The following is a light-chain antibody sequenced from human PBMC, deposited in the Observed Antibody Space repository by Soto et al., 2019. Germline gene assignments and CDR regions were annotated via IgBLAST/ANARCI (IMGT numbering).Light chain of an antibody. CDR1: QDINTQ. J-gene: IGKJ4*01. CDR3: LQRVSCPLT. CDR2: DAS. V-gene: IGKV3-11*01. Sequence: EIVLTQSPDTLSLSPGERATLSGRTSQDINTQLAWYQQKVGQAPRLLIYDASNRATGIPARFSGSGSGTDFSLTISSLHPEYFAIYDCLQRVSCPLTFGGGTNVEIK.